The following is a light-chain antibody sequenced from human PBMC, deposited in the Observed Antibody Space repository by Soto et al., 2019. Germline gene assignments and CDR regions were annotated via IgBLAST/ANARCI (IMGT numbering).Light chain of an antibody. V-gene: IGLV1-47*02. CDR3: GAWDDTLSAWV. CDR1: SSNIGSHY. J-gene: IGLJ3*02. Sequence: QSVLTQPPSASGTPGQRVTISCSGSSSNIGSHYLYWYQQLPGTATKLLIYSNNHRPSWVPDRFSASKSGTSASLVISGLRSEDEDDYYCGAWDDTLSAWVFGGGTKLTVL. CDR2: SNN.